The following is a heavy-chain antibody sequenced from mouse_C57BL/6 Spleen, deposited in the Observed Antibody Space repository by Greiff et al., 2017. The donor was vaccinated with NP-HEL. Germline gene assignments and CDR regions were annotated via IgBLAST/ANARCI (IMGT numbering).Heavy chain of an antibody. Sequence: EVRLVESGGGLVKPGGSLKLSCAASGFTFSDYGMHWVRQAPEKGLEWVAYISSGSSTIYYADTVKGRFTISRDNAKNTLFLQMTSLRSEDTAMYYCARGMTMITKGFAYWGQGTLVTVSA. J-gene: IGHJ3*01. CDR2: ISSGSSTI. CDR1: GFTFSDYG. CDR3: ARGMTMITKGFAY. D-gene: IGHD2-4*01. V-gene: IGHV5-17*01.